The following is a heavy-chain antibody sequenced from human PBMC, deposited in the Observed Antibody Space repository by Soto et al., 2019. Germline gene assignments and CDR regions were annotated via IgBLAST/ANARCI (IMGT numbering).Heavy chain of an antibody. CDR3: AREGVTTVTTSGGAFDI. V-gene: IGHV4-4*02. J-gene: IGHJ3*02. D-gene: IGHD4-17*01. Sequence: QVQLQESGPGLVKPSGTLSLTCAVSGGSISSSNWWSWVRQPPGKGLEWIGEIYHSGSTNYNPSLKIRVTISVDKSKNQFSLKLSSVTAADTAVYYCAREGVTTVTTSGGAFDIWGQGTMVTVSS. CDR2: IYHSGST. CDR1: GGSISSSNW.